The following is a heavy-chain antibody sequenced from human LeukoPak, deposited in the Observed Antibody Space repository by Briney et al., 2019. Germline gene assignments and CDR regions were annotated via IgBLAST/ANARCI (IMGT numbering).Heavy chain of an antibody. CDR1: GFTFSDYY. CDR3: ARHDTAMATDYGMDV. Sequence: GGSLRLSCAASGFTFSDYYMSWIRQAPGKGLEWVSYISSRGSTIYYADSVKGRFTISRDNAKNSLYLQMNSLRAEDTAVYYCARHDTAMATDYGMDVWGQGTTVTVSS. J-gene: IGHJ6*02. CDR2: ISSRGSTI. V-gene: IGHV3-11*01. D-gene: IGHD5-18*01.